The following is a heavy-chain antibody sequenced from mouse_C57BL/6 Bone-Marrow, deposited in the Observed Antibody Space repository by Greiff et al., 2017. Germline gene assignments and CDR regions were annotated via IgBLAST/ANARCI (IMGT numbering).Heavy chain of an antibody. V-gene: IGHV1-52*01. CDR3: ARGGSYWYCDV. J-gene: IGHJ1*03. Sequence: QVQLQQPGAELVRPGSSVKLSCKASGYTFTSYWMHWVKQRPIQGLEWIGNIDPSNSGTHYNEKFKDKATVTVDKSSSTAYMQLSSLTSEDSAVYYSARGGSYWYCDVGGRGNTVTVSA. CDR1: GYTFTSYW. CDR2: IDPSNSGT.